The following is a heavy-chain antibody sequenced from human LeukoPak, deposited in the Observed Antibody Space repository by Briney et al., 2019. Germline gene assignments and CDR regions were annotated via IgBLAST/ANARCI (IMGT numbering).Heavy chain of an antibody. V-gene: IGHV3-69-1*01. Sequence: PGGSLRLSCAASGFTFSNYAMNWVRQAPGKGLEWISHIFSSSSISYADSVKGRFTNSRDNAKNSLYLQMNSLRDEDTAVYYCARDWVYKIDYWGRGTLVTVSS. CDR3: ARDWVYKIDY. CDR2: IFSSSSI. CDR1: GFTFSNYA. J-gene: IGHJ4*02. D-gene: IGHD5-24*01.